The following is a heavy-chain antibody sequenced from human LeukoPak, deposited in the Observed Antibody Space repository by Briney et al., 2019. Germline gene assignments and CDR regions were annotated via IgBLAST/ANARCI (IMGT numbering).Heavy chain of an antibody. J-gene: IGHJ4*02. Sequence: GSLRLSCAASGFTFSSYWMHWVRQAPGKGLVWVSRINSDGSNTDYADSVKGRFTISRDNAKNTLYVQMNSLRAEDTAVYYCAARGYCSGTSCLLEYWGQGTLVTVSS. D-gene: IGHD2-2*01. CDR3: AARGYCSGTSCLLEY. CDR1: GFTFSSYW. V-gene: IGHV3-74*01. CDR2: INSDGSNT.